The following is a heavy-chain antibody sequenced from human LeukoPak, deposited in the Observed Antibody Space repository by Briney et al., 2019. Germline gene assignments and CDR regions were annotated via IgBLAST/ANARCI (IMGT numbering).Heavy chain of an antibody. CDR1: GFTFSSYA. CDR2: ISYDGSNK. J-gene: IGHJ4*02. Sequence: QPGRSLRLSCAASGFTFSSYAMHWVRQAPGKGLEWVAVISYDGSNKYYADSVKGRFTISRDNSKNTLYLQMNSLRAEDTAVYYCARDGGYCSSTSCYSFGYWGQGTLVTVSS. D-gene: IGHD2-2*01. V-gene: IGHV3-30*04. CDR3: ARDGGYCSSTSCYSFGY.